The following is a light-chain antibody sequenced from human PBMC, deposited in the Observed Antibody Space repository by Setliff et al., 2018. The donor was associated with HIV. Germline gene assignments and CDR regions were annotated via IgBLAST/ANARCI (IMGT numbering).Light chain of an antibody. Sequence: TISCTGTSGDVGAYNRVSWYQQAPGTAPKVIIYEVTNRPSGVPDRFSGSKSGNTASLTISGLQAEDEADYYCYSYTSSDTYVFGTGTKVTVL. J-gene: IGLJ1*01. CDR1: SGDVGAYNR. CDR3: YSYTSSDTYV. V-gene: IGLV2-18*02. CDR2: EVT.